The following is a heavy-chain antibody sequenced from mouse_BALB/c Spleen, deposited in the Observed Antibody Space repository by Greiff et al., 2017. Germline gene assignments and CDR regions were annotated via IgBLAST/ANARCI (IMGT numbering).Heavy chain of an antibody. D-gene: IGHD1-1*01. V-gene: IGHV5-9*03. CDR3: ARSYYYGSSWSHYYAMDY. CDR2: ISSGGGNT. J-gene: IGHJ4*01. Sequence: EVKLVESGGGLVKPGGSLKLSCAASGFTFSSYTMSWVRQTPEKRLEWVATISSGGGNTYYPDSVKGRFTISRDNAKNNLYLQMSSLRSEDTALYYCARSYYYGSSWSHYYAMDYWGQGTSVTVSS. CDR1: GFTFSSYT.